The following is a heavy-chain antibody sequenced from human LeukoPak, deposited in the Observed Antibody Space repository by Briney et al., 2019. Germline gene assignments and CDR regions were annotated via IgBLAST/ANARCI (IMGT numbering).Heavy chain of an antibody. CDR1: GASMSSYY. D-gene: IGHD3-16*01. CDR2: IYYSGST. J-gene: IGHJ4*02. CDR3: ARGRYGWLPFDY. Sequence: PSETLSLTCTVSGASMSSYYWSWIRQPPGKGLEWIGYIYYSGSTNYNPSLKSRVTISVDTSKNQFTLKLSSVTAADTAVYYCARGRYGWLPFDYWGQGTLVTVSS. V-gene: IGHV4-59*01.